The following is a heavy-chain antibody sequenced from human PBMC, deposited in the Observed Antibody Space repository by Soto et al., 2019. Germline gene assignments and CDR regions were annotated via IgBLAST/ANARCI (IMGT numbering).Heavy chain of an antibody. CDR1: GYTFTSYA. D-gene: IGHD3-10*01. Sequence: VQLVQSGAEVKKPGASVKVSCKASGYTFTSYAMHWVRQAPGQRLEWMGWINAGNGNTKYSQKFQGRVTITRDTSASTADMELSSLRSEDTAVYYCARGKAGVTLNGFDPWGQGTLVTVSS. V-gene: IGHV1-3*01. J-gene: IGHJ5*02. CDR2: INAGNGNT. CDR3: ARGKAGVTLNGFDP.